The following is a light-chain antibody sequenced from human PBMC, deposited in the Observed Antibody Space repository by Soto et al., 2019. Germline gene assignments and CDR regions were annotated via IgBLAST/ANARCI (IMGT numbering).Light chain of an antibody. V-gene: IGLV1-40*01. Sequence: QPVLTQAPSVSGAPGQRVTISCTGSSSNIGAGFDVHWYQQLPGTAPKLLIYDDNSRPSGVPDRFSASKSGTSASLAITGLQAEDEAYYYCQSYDSSLTNDVVFGGGTQLTVL. J-gene: IGLJ2*01. CDR1: SSNIGAGFD. CDR2: DDN. CDR3: QSYDSSLTNDVV.